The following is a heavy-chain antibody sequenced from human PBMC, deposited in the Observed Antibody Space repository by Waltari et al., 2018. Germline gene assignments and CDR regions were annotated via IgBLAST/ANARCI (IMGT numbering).Heavy chain of an antibody. D-gene: IGHD6-19*01. V-gene: IGHV1-3*01. CDR2: INAGKGNT. CDR3: ARDPSLAVAGFDY. CDR1: GYTFTSYA. J-gene: IGHJ4*02. Sequence: QVQLVQSGAEVKKPGASVKVSCKASGYTFTSYAMHWVRQAPGQRLEWMGWINAGKGNTKYSQKFQGRVTITRDTSASTAYMELSSLRSEDTAVYYCARDPSLAVAGFDYWGQGTLVTVSS.